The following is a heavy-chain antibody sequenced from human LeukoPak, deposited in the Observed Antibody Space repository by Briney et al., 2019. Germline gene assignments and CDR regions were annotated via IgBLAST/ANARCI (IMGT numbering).Heavy chain of an antibody. D-gene: IGHD6-13*01. CDR2: IIPIFGTA. V-gene: IGHV1-69*06. CDR1: GGTFSSYA. J-gene: IGHJ6*03. Sequence: SVKVSCKASGGTFSSYAISWVRQAPGQGLEWMGGIIPIFGTANYAQKFQDRVTITADKSTSTAYIELSSLRSEDTAVYYCARVVGLTGYSSTWYSGYYYYMDVWGKGTTVTVSS. CDR3: ARVVGLTGYSSTWYSGYYYYMDV.